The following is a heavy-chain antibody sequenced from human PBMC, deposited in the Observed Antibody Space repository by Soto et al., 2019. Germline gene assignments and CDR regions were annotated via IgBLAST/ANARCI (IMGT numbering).Heavy chain of an antibody. CDR1: GGSISSSSYY. V-gene: IGHV4-39*01. Sequence: PSETLSLTCTFSGGSISSSSYYWGWIRQPPGKGLEWIGSIYYSGSTYYNPSLKSRVTISVDTSKNQFSLKLSSVTAADTAVYYCARQNVNCSSTSCYTGILDYWGQGTLVTVSS. CDR2: IYYSGST. CDR3: ARQNVNCSSTSCYTGILDY. D-gene: IGHD2-2*02. J-gene: IGHJ4*02.